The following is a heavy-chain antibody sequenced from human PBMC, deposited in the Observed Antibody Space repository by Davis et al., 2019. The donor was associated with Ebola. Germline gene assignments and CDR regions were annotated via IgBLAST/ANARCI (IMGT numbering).Heavy chain of an antibody. Sequence: ASVKVSCKASGYTFTSYYMHWVRQATGQGLEWMGWMNPNSGNTGYAQKFQGRVTMTRNTSISTAYMELSSLRSEDTAVYYCARTYRAMVQGVINWFDPWGQGTLVTVSA. D-gene: IGHD3-10*01. V-gene: IGHV1-8*02. CDR3: ARTYRAMVQGVINWFDP. CDR2: MNPNSGNT. CDR1: GYTFTSYY. J-gene: IGHJ5*02.